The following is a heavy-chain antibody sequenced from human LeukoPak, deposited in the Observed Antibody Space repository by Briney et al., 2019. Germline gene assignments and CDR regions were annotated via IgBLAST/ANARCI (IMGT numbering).Heavy chain of an antibody. Sequence: ASVKVSCKASGYTFTSYYMHWVRQAPGQGLEWMGLINPTGGSTGYAQKFQGRVTMTRDMSTSTDYMELSSLRSEDTAVYYCAKDGKMIVVLFGAFDIWGQGTMVTVSS. CDR3: AKDGKMIVVLFGAFDI. CDR2: INPTGGST. D-gene: IGHD3-22*01. J-gene: IGHJ3*02. CDR1: GYTFTSYY. V-gene: IGHV1-46*01.